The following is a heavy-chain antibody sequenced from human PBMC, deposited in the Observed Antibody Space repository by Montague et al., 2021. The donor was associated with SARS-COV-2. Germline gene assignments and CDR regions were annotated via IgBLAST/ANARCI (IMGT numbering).Heavy chain of an antibody. CDR1: GFTFSSYA. J-gene: IGHJ4*02. D-gene: IGHD4-23*01. V-gene: IGHV3-23*01. Sequence: SLRLSCAASGFTFSSYAMSWVRQASGKGLEWVSGIVNNGRKSFYADSVKGRFVISRDNSDKMVYLQLNSLRAEDTAIYYCAKEAATIGNPLFDYWGQGTLITVSS. CDR2: IVNNGRKS. CDR3: AKEAATIGNPLFDY.